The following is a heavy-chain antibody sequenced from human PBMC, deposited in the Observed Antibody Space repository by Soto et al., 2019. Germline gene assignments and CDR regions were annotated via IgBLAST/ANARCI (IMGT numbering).Heavy chain of an antibody. J-gene: IGHJ4*02. D-gene: IGHD5-18*01. V-gene: IGHV4-39*01. CDR1: GGSIRSSSYY. Sequence: QLQLQESGPGLVKPSETLSLTCTVSGGSIRSSSYYCGWIRQPPGKGLEWIGRIYYSGSTYYNPSLKSRVTVSVDTSKNQFSLKLSSVTAADTAVYYCARRATAMVITNYDYWGQGTLVTVSS. CDR3: ARRATAMVITNYDY. CDR2: IYYSGST.